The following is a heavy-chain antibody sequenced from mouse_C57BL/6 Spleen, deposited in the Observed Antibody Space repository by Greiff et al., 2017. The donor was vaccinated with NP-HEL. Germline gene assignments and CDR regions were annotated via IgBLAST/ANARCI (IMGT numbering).Heavy chain of an antibody. CDR1: GYTFTSYW. CDR3: ARRTFYDYDPYAMDY. V-gene: IGHV1-55*01. CDR2: IYPGSGST. Sequence: QVQLQQSGAELVKPGASVKMSCKASGYTFTSYWITWVKQRPGQGLEWIGDIYPGSGSTNYNEKFKSKATRTVDTSSSTAYMQLSSLTSEDSAVYYCARRTFYDYDPYAMDYWGQGTSVTVSS. J-gene: IGHJ4*01. D-gene: IGHD2-4*01.